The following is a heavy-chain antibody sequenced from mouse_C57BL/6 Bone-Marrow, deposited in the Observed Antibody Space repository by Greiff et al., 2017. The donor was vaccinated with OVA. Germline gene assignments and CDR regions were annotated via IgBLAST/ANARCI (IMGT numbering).Heavy chain of an antibody. Sequence: EVKVEESGEGLVKPGGSLKLSCAASGFTFSSYAMSWVRQTPEKRLEWVAYISSGGDYVYYADTVKGRFTISRDNARNTLYLQMSSLKSEDTAMYYCTRDNYKGWFAYWGQGTLVTVSA. V-gene: IGHV5-9-1*02. CDR2: ISSGGDYV. J-gene: IGHJ3*01. CDR3: TRDNYKGWFAY. CDR1: GFTFSSYA. D-gene: IGHD1-3*01.